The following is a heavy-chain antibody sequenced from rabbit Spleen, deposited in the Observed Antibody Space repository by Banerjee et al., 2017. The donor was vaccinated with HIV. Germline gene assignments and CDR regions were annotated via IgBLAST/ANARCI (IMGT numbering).Heavy chain of an antibody. V-gene: IGHV1S40*01. CDR3: ARGFYTYDDYVNWYGYYFNL. CDR2: IYAGSSGRT. J-gene: IGHJ4*01. D-gene: IGHD2-1*01. Sequence: QSLEESGGDLVKPGASLTLTCTASGFSSSSGYYMCWVRQAPGEGLEWIACIYAGSSGRTVYASWAKGRFTISKTSSTTMTLQVTSLTAADTATYFCARGFYTYDDYVNWYGYYFNLLGQGTLVTVS. CDR1: GFSSSSGYY.